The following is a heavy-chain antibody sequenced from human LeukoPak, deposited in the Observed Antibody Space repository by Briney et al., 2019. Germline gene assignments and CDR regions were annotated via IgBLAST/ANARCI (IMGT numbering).Heavy chain of an antibody. CDR1: GFTFSSYA. CDR2: ISGSGGST. D-gene: IGHD3-3*01. CDR3: AIRRLYDFWSGYFPVDY. V-gene: IGHV3-23*01. Sequence: GGSLRLSCAASGFTFSSYAMSWVRQAPGKGLEWVSAISGSGGSTYYADSVKGRFTISRDNSKNTLYLQMNSLRAEDTAVYYCAIRRLYDFWSGYFPVDYWGQGTLVTVSS. J-gene: IGHJ4*02.